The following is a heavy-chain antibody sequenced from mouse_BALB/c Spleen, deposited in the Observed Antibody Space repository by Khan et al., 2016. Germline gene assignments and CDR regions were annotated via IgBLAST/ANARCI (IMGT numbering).Heavy chain of an antibody. D-gene: IGHD1-3*01. CDR3: ARAGDNYDFDY. V-gene: IGHV9-3-1*01. Sequence: QIQLVQSGPELKKPGETVKISCKASGYTFTNYGMNWVKQAPGKGLKWMGWINTYTGEPTYTDDFKGRFAFSLETSASTAYLQIINLKKEDTATYVWARAGDNYDFDYWGQGTTLTVSS. J-gene: IGHJ2*01. CDR2: INTYTGEP. CDR1: GYTFTNYG.